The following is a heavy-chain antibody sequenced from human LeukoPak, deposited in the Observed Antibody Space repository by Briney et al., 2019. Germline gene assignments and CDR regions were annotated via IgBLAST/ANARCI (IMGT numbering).Heavy chain of an antibody. CDR3: ARGSCSSTSCYSNWFDP. CDR2: IYHSGST. D-gene: IGHD2-2*01. CDR1: GGSFSGYY. Sequence: SETLSLTCAVYGGSFSGYYWSWIRQPPGKGLEWIGSIYHSGSTYYNPSLKSRVTISVDTSKNQFSLKLSSATAADTAVYYCARGSCSSTSCYSNWFDPWGQGTLVTVSS. V-gene: IGHV4-34*01. J-gene: IGHJ5*02.